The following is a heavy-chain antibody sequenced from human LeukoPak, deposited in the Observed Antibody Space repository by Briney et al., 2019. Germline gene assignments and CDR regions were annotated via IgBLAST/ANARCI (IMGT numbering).Heavy chain of an antibody. CDR1: GGSISSGGYY. D-gene: IGHD6-13*01. V-gene: IGHV4-30-2*01. Sequence: PSQTLSLTCTVSGGSISSGGYYWSWIRQPPGKGLEWIGYIYHSGSTYYNPSLKSRVTISVDTSKNQFSLKLSSVTAADTAVYYCARSNGYSSSWYPSWGQGTLVTVSS. CDR3: ARSNGYSSSWYPS. J-gene: IGHJ5*02. CDR2: IYHSGST.